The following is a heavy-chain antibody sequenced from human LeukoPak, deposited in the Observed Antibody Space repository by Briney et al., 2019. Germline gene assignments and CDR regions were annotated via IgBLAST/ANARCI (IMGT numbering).Heavy chain of an antibody. V-gene: IGHV3-21*01. D-gene: IGHD3-3*01. CDR3: ARDRVLRWPTNTFDY. CDR2: ISSSSSYI. Sequence: GGSLRLSCAASGFTFSSYSMNWVRQAPGKGLEWVSSISSSSSYIYYADSVKGRFTISRDNARNSLYLQMNSLRAEDRAVYYCARDRVLRWPTNTFDYWGQGTLVTVSS. J-gene: IGHJ4*02. CDR1: GFTFSSYS.